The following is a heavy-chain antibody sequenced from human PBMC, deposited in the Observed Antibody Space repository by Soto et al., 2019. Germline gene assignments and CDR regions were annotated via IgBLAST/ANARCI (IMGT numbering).Heavy chain of an antibody. CDR3: VRDKSPYSSGWHKRHFDY. V-gene: IGHV3-30-3*01. J-gene: IGHJ4*02. Sequence: QVQLVESGGGVVQPGRSLRLSCAASGFTFSSYAMHWVRQAPGKGLEWVAVISYDGSNKYYADSVKGRFTISRDNSKTLYLQMNSLGAEDTAVYYCVRDKSPYSSGWHKRHFDYWGQGTLVTVSS. CDR1: GFTFSSYA. D-gene: IGHD6-19*01. CDR2: ISYDGSNK.